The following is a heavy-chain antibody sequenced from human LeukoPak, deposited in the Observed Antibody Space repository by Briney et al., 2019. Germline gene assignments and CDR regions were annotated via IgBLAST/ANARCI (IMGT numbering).Heavy chain of an antibody. V-gene: IGHV3-33*01. CDR3: ARDPRDYGEPY. CDR1: GFTFRSHG. Sequence: PGGSLRLSCAASGFTFRSHGMHWVRQAPGKGLEWVAGIWYDGSNEDYADSVKGRFTISRDNSKNTLYLQMNSLRAEDTAVYYCARDPRDYGEPYWGQGTLVTVSS. D-gene: IGHD4-17*01. CDR2: IWYDGSNE. J-gene: IGHJ4*02.